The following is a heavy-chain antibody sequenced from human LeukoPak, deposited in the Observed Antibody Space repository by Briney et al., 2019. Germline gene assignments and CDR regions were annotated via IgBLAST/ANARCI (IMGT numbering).Heavy chain of an antibody. CDR2: IYSSGST. D-gene: IGHD5-24*01. Sequence: KSSGTLSLTCTVSGGSISSHYWSWIRQPPGKGLEWIGYIYSSGSTNYNPSLKSRVTISVDTSKNQFSLKLSSVTAADTAVYYCARADGYNQEIDYWGQGTLVTVSS. J-gene: IGHJ4*02. CDR1: GGSISSHY. V-gene: IGHV4-59*11. CDR3: ARADGYNQEIDY.